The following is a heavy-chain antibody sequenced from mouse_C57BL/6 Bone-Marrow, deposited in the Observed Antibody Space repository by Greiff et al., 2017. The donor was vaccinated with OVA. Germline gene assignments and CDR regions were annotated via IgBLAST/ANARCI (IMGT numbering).Heavy chain of an antibody. J-gene: IGHJ3*01. CDR1: GYTFTSYW. D-gene: IGHD1-1*01. V-gene: IGHV1-53*01. Sequence: VQLQQPGTELVKPGASVKLSCKASGYTFTSYWMHWVKQRPGQGLEWIGNINPSNGGTNYNEKFKSKAILSVEKSSSTAYLQLSSLTSEDSAVYYCAGCDSSYPWFAYWGQGTLVTVSA. CDR2: INPSNGGT. CDR3: AGCDSSYPWFAY.